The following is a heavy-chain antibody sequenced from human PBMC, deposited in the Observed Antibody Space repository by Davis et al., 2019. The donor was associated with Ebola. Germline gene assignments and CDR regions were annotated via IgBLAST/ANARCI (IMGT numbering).Heavy chain of an antibody. CDR2: IIPILGIA. CDR3: AIAAAGTDYYYYGMDV. D-gene: IGHD6-13*01. Sequence: SVKVSCKASGGTFSSYAISWVRQAPGQGLEWMGGIIPILGIANYAQKFQGRVTITADESTSTAYMELSSLRSEDTAVYYCAIAAAGTDYYYYGMDVWGQGTTVTVSS. V-gene: IGHV1-69*10. J-gene: IGHJ6*02. CDR1: GGTFSSYA.